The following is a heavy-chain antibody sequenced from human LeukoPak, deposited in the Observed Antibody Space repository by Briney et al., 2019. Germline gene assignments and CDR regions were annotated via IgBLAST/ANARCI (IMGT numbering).Heavy chain of an antibody. D-gene: IGHD3-22*01. Sequence: GGSLRLSCTASGLTYAKYAMTWVRQAPGKGLEWVSAISGSGGTTYYADSVKGRFTISRDNSKNTLYLQMNSLRAEDTAVYYCAKYYDSSGYPEDPFDYWGQGTLVTVSS. CDR2: ISGSGGTT. CDR3: AKYYDSSGYPEDPFDY. V-gene: IGHV3-23*01. CDR1: GLTYAKYA. J-gene: IGHJ4*02.